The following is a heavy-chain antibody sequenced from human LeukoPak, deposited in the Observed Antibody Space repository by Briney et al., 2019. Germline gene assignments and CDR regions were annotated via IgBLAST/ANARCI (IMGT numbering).Heavy chain of an antibody. CDR2: INHSGST. CDR1: GGSFSGYY. J-gene: IGHJ6*02. Sequence: SETLSLTCAVYGGSFSGYYWSWIRQPPGKGLEWIGEINHSGSTNYNPSLKSRVTISVDTSKNQFSLKLSSVAAADTAVYYCARGNPVAGYYHYGMDVWGQGTTVTVSS. CDR3: ARGNPVAGYYHYGMDV. D-gene: IGHD6-19*01. V-gene: IGHV4-34*01.